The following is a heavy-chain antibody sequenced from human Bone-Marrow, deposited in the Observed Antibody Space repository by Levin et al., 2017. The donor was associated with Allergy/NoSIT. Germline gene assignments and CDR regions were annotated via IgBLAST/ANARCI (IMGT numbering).Heavy chain of an antibody. CDR2: IRSETYGETT. V-gene: IGHV3-49*04. CDR1: GFTFGDYA. D-gene: IGHD3/OR15-3a*01. CDR3: TRVLDNRARYSYYYGMDV. J-gene: IGHJ6*02. Sequence: GESLKISCRASGFTFGDYAMTWVRQAPGKGLEWIGFIRSETYGETTEYAASVKGRFTISRDDSKGVAPLQINSLKTEDSAVYYCTRVLDNRARYSYYYGMDVWGHGTTVTVSS.